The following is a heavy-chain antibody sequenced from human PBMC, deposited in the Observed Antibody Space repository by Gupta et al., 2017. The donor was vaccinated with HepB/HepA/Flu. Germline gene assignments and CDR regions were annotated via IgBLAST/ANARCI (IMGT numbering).Heavy chain of an antibody. CDR2: INTDGSMT. D-gene: IGHD3-3*01. Sequence: EVQLVESGGGLVQPGGSLRLSCAASGFTLSNSWMHWVRQAPGKGLVWVSRINTDGSMTNYAESVGGRFTISRDNAKNTLYLQMNSLRAEDTAVYYCTRLGVMGTSAAFDIWGQGTMVTVSS. V-gene: IGHV3-74*01. CDR1: GFTLSNSW. J-gene: IGHJ3*02. CDR3: TRLGVMGTSAAFDI.